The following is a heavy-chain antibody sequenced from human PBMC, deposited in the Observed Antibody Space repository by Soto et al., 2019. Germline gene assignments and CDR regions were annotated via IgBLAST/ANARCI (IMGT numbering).Heavy chain of an antibody. CDR3: AKGGRQWLVTSDFNY. J-gene: IGHJ4*02. V-gene: IGHV3-30*18. D-gene: IGHD6-19*01. Sequence: VQLVESGGGVVQPGRSLRLSCAASGFTFSDYAMHWVRQAPGKGLEWVAVVSHDGRNTHYADSVKGRLTITRDSSKNTVSLEMTSLRAEDTAVYYCAKGGRQWLVTSDFNYWGQGALVTVSS. CDR1: GFTFSDYA. CDR2: VSHDGRNT.